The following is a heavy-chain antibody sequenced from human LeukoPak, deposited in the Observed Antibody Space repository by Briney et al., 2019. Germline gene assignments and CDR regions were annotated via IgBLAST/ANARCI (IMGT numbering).Heavy chain of an antibody. V-gene: IGHV3-74*01. J-gene: IGHJ4*02. Sequence: PGGSLRLSCAASGFTFSSYWMHWVRQAPGKGLVWVSRINTDGGSTTYADSVKGRFTTSRDNAKNTLYLQMNSLRAEDTAVYYCARALLAPYYFDYWGQGALVTVSS. CDR3: ARALLAPYYFDY. CDR2: INTDGGST. CDR1: GFTFSSYW. D-gene: IGHD2/OR15-2a*01.